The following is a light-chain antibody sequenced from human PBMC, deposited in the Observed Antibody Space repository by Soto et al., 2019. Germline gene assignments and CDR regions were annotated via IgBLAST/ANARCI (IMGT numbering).Light chain of an antibody. Sequence: EIVLTQSPGTLSLTPGERVTLSCRASQSVSNNHLAWYQLKPGQAPRLLIHGTSNRATGIPDRFSGSGSGTDFTLTFSRLEPEDFAVYYCEYYGTSITFGVGTKVDIK. V-gene: IGKV3-20*01. CDR1: QSVSNNH. J-gene: IGKJ4*01. CDR2: GTS. CDR3: EYYGTSIT.